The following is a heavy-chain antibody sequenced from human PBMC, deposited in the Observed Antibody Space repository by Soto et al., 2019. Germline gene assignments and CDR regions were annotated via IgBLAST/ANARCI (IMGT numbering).Heavy chain of an antibody. J-gene: IGHJ5*02. CDR1: GYSFNYYW. Sequence: LAESLKISCKGSGYSFNYYWIAWVRQMPGKGLEWMGIIYPSDSDTRYSPSFQGQVTISADKSISTAYLQWSSLKASDSSMYYCARLYGSGQWNWFDPWGQGTLVTVSS. D-gene: IGHD3-10*01. CDR3: ARLYGSGQWNWFDP. V-gene: IGHV5-51*01. CDR2: IYPSDSDT.